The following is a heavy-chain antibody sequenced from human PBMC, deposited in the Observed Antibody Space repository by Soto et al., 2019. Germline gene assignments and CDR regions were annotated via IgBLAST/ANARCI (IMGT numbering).Heavy chain of an antibody. D-gene: IGHD6-19*01. CDR3: ARDETAGIFDY. CDR1: RFTFSNYG. Sequence: QVQLVESGGGVVQPGRSLRLSCAASRFTFSNYGMHWVRQTPGKGLEWVAVISYDGSNKYYADSVKGRFTISRDNSKNTLYLQMNSLRAEDTAVYYCARDETAGIFDYWGQGTLVTVSS. CDR2: ISYDGSNK. V-gene: IGHV3-30*03. J-gene: IGHJ4*02.